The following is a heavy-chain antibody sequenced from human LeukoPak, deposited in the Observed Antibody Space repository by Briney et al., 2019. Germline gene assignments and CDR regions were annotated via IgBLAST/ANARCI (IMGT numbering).Heavy chain of an antibody. J-gene: IGHJ4*02. CDR2: IIPIFGTA. D-gene: IGHD6-13*01. CDR1: GGTFSSYA. V-gene: IGHV1-69*05. Sequence: GASVKVSCKASGGTFSSYAISWVRQAPGQGLEWMGGIIPIFGTANYAQKFQGRVTITTDESTSTAYMELSSLRSEDTAVYYCARLVTPYSSSSTFDYWGQGTLVTVSS. CDR3: ARLVTPYSSSSTFDY.